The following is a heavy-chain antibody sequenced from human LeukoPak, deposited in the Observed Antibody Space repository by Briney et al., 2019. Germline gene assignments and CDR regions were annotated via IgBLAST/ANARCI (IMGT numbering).Heavy chain of an antibody. D-gene: IGHD6-13*01. V-gene: IGHV3-23*01. CDR2: TVAGYSET. CDR1: GFTISGHA. J-gene: IGHJ3*02. Sequence: GGSLRLSCVASGFTISGHAMSWVRQAPAKGLEWVSITVAGYSETHYADSVRGRFTISRDNSKNTLYLQMNSLRAEDTAVYYCARGSSSWYRRDAFDIWGQGTMVTVSS. CDR3: ARGSSSWYRRDAFDI.